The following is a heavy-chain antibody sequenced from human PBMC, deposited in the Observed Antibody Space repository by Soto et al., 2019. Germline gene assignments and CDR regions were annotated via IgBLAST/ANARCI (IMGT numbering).Heavy chain of an antibody. CDR2: IIPIFGTA. Sequence: GASVKVSCKASGGTFSSYAISWVRQAPGQGLEWMGGIIPIFGTANYAQKFQGRVTITADESTSTAYMELSSLRSEDTAVYYCASRYYYDSSGYYPNIDYWGQGTLVTVSS. V-gene: IGHV1-69*13. J-gene: IGHJ4*02. CDR1: GGTFSSYA. D-gene: IGHD3-22*01. CDR3: ASRYYYDSSGYYPNIDY.